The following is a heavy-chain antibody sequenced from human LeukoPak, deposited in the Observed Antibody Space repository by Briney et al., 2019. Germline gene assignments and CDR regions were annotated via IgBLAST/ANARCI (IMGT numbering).Heavy chain of an antibody. CDR3: AKELDTMFFDY. D-gene: IGHD5-18*01. Sequence: GGSLRRSCATSGFNFDRYTIHWVRQAPGKGLEWVSLAGWAGGTTYYSDSVRGRFTISRDSGKISVYLQMNSLTTDDTAFYFCAKELDTMFFDYWGQGALVTVSS. V-gene: IGHV3-43*01. CDR1: GFNFDRYT. CDR2: AGWAGGTT. J-gene: IGHJ4*02.